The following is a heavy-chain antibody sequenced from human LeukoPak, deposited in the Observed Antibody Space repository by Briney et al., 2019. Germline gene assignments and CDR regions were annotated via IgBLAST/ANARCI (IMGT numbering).Heavy chain of an antibody. CDR3: ARENYYYYDSSGYYSLLYYYYYYMDV. J-gene: IGHJ6*03. Sequence: PGGSLRLSCAASGFTFSSYAMHWVRQAPGKGLEYVSAISSNGGSTYYANSVKGRFTISRDNSKNTLYLQMGGLRAEDMAVYYCARENYYYYDSSGYYSLLYYYYYYMDVWGKGTTVTVSS. CDR1: GFTFSSYA. V-gene: IGHV3-64*01. CDR2: ISSNGGST. D-gene: IGHD3-22*01.